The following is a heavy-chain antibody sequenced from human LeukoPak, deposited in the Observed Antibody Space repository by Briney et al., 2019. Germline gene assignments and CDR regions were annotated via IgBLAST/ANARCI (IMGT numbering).Heavy chain of an antibody. CDR3: ANTYYYDSSGYSFDY. CDR2: IYYSGDT. D-gene: IGHD3-22*01. Sequence: SETLSLTCVVSGDSISPYYWNWIRHSPGKGLEWIGYIYYSGDTNYNPSLKSRVTISVDTSKNQFSLKLSSVTAADTAVYYCANTYYYDSSGYSFDYWGQGTLVTVSS. CDR1: GDSISPYY. V-gene: IGHV4-59*08. J-gene: IGHJ4*02.